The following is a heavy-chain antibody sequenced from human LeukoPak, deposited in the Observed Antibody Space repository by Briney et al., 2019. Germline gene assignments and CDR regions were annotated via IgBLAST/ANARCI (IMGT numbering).Heavy chain of an antibody. CDR3: ARDRGEMATKLGTPLIDYYMDV. Sequence: ASVKVSCKVSGYTLTELSMHWVRQAPGKGLEWMGGFDPEDGETIYAQKFQGRVTMTEDTSTDTAYMELSSLRSEDTAVYYCARDRGEMATKLGTPLIDYYMDVWGKGTTVTVSS. CDR1: GYTLTELS. D-gene: IGHD5-24*01. CDR2: FDPEDGET. V-gene: IGHV1-24*01. J-gene: IGHJ6*03.